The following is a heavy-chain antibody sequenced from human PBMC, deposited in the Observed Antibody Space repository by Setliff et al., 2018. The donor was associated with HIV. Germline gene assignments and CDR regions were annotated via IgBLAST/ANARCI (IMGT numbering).Heavy chain of an antibody. CDR1: GGSLSDYY. D-gene: IGHD3-10*01. Sequence: PSETLSLTCAVYGGSLSDYYWSWIRQPPGKGLEWIAEINRSGTPNYKPSLESRVTISVDSSKNRVSLKLSSVTAADTAVYYCAVPGTSGTYYRVFDYWGQGVLVTVSS. CDR2: INRSGTP. V-gene: IGHV4-34*01. CDR3: AVPGTSGTYYRVFDY. J-gene: IGHJ4*02.